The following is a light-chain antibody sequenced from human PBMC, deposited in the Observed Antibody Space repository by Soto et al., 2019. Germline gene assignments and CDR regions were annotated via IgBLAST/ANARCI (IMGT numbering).Light chain of an antibody. V-gene: IGKV1-5*01. CDR3: QVYARHSRR. CDR2: DAS. CDR1: QSISSW. J-gene: IGKJ1*01. Sequence: ESISMTCRASQSISSWLAWYQQKPGKAPKLLIYDASSLESGVPSRFFGRGSGTEFTHAFGSLLPDDLVSYYFQVYARHSRRSAQGTKVDIK.